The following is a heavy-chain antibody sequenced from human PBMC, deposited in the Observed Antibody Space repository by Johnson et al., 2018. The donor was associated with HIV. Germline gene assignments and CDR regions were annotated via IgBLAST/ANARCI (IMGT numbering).Heavy chain of an antibody. J-gene: IGHJ3*02. CDR3: ARAYPLGVTLFSAFDI. Sequence: VQLVESGGGVVQPGGSLRLSCAVSGISVSVNYMSWVRQAPGKGLEWVSSIGGSTYYADSVKGRFTISRDNAKNSLTLQMNSLRAADTALYFCARAYPLGVTLFSAFDIWGQGTMVTVSS. CDR2: IGGST. CDR1: GISVSVNY. V-gene: IGHV3-66*01. D-gene: IGHD1-26*01.